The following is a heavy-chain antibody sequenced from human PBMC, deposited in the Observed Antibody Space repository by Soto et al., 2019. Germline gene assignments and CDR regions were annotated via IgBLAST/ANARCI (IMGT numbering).Heavy chain of an antibody. V-gene: IGHV4-31*03. Sequence: SETLSLTCTVSGGSISSGGYYWSWIRQHPGKGLEWIGYIYYSGSTYYNPSLKSRVTISVDTSKNQFSLKLSSVTAADTAVYYCAMIPYVWGANDAFDIWGQGTMVTVSS. CDR3: AMIPYVWGANDAFDI. CDR1: GGSISSGGYY. D-gene: IGHD3-16*01. J-gene: IGHJ3*02. CDR2: IYYSGST.